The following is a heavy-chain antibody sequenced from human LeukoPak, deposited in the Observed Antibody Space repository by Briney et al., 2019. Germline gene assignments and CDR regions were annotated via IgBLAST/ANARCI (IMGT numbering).Heavy chain of an antibody. J-gene: IGHJ5*01. D-gene: IGHD2-21*02. CDR3: ASGESSYCSGGCYFGS. V-gene: IGHV3-66*01. Sequence: GGSLRLSCVGSGFSVSSNYMSWVRQAPGKELEWISVIYSDGSTYYADSVKGRFTISRDNSKNTLYLQMNSLRGEDTAVYYCASGESSYCSGGCYFGSWGQGTLVTISS. CDR2: IYSDGST. CDR1: GFSVSSNY.